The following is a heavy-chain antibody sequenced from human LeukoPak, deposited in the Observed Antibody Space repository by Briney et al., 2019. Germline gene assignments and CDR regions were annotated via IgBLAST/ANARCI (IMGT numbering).Heavy chain of an antibody. CDR3: AKVQRVRSVTTPNQYFQH. V-gene: IGHV3-23*01. D-gene: IGHD3-10*01. J-gene: IGHJ1*01. CDR2: ISGSGGST. Sequence: GGSLRLSCAASGFTFSSYAMSWVRQAPGKGLEWVSAISGSGGSTYYADSVKGRFTISRDNSKNTLYLQMNSLRAEDTAVYYCAKVQRVRSVTTPNQYFQHWGQGTLVTVSS. CDR1: GFTFSSYA.